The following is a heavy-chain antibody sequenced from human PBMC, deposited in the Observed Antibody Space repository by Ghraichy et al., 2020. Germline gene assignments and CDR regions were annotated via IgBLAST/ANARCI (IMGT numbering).Heavy chain of an antibody. CDR2: ISAYNGNT. CDR3: ARGTDITIFGVANDY. D-gene: IGHD3-3*01. Sequence: ASVKVSCKASGYTFTSYGISWVRQAPGQGLEWMGWISAYNGNTNYAQKLQGRVTMTTDTSTSTAYMELRSLRSDYTAVYYCARGTDITIFGVANDYWGQGTLVTVSS. V-gene: IGHV1-18*04. CDR1: GYTFTSYG. J-gene: IGHJ4*02.